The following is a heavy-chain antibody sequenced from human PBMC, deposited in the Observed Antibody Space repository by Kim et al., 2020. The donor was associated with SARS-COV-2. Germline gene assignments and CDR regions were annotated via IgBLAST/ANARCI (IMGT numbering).Heavy chain of an antibody. J-gene: IGHJ4*02. CDR2: ISYDGNKK. CDR3: ARRGVEYCTTMSCDYLDY. V-gene: IGHV3-30-3*01. D-gene: IGHD2-8*01. CDR1: GFTFSNYA. Sequence: GGSLRLSCAASGFTFSNYAMHWVRQAPGKGLEWVAVISYDGNKKFYADSVKGRFTISRDNSKNTLFLQMNSLRPEDTAVYYCARRGVEYCTTMSCDYLDYWGQGTLVTVSS.